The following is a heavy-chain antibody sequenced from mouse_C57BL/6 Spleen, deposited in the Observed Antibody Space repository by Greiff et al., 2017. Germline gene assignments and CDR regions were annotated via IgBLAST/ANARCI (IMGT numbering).Heavy chain of an antibody. CDR3: ADGRSHWYFDV. J-gene: IGHJ1*03. V-gene: IGHV1-9*01. D-gene: IGHD1-1*01. Sequence: QVQLQQPGTELVKPGASVKLSCKASGYTFTSYWMHWVKQRPGHGLEWIGEILPGSGSTNYNEKFKGKATFTADTSSNTAYMQLSSLPTEDSAIXYCADGRSHWYFDVWGTGTTVTVSS. CDR2: ILPGSGST. CDR1: GYTFTSYW.